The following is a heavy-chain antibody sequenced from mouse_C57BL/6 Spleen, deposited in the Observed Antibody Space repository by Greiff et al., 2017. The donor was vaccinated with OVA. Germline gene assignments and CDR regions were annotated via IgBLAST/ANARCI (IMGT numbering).Heavy chain of an antibody. V-gene: IGHV1-22*01. CDR2: INPTNGGT. CDR1: GYTFTDYN. CDR3: ARGNPFAY. J-gene: IGHJ3*01. Sequence: EVQLQESGPELVKPGASVKMSCKASGYTFTDYNMNWVKQSHGTSLEWIGYINPTNGGTSYNQKFKGKATLTVNKSSSTAYMGLRSLTSAVSSVYYCARGNPFAYWGQGTLVTVSA. D-gene: IGHD2-1*01.